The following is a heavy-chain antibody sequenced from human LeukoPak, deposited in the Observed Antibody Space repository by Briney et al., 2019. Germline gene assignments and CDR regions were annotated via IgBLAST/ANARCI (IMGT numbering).Heavy chain of an antibody. D-gene: IGHD3-10*01. J-gene: IGHJ4*02. CDR1: GFSFSRAW. V-gene: IGHV3-15*05. CDR3: TTVTLRPVGL. Sequence: GGSLRLSCAASGFSFSRAWMSWVRQAPGKGLEWVGRIKSKSDGGTTDYAAPVRGRFTISRDDSKNTLFLQVNSLKIEDTAVYYCTTVTLRPVGLWGQGTLVTVSS. CDR2: IKSKSDGGTT.